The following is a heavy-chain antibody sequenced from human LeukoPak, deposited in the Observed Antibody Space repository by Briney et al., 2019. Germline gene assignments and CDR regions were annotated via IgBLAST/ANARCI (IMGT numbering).Heavy chain of an antibody. D-gene: IGHD5-24*01. Sequence: GGSLRLSCAASGFTFSSYAMHWVRQAPGKGLEWVAVISYDGSNKYYADSVKGRFTISRDNSKNTLYLQMNSLRAEDTAVYYCAKDHRDGYSLAYWGQGTLVTVSS. J-gene: IGHJ4*02. V-gene: IGHV3-30*04. CDR2: ISYDGSNK. CDR1: GFTFSSYA. CDR3: AKDHRDGYSLAY.